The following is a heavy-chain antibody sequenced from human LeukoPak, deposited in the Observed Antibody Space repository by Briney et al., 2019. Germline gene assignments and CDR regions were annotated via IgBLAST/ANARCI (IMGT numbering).Heavy chain of an antibody. D-gene: IGHD6-13*01. CDR1: GFTFSSYS. CDR2: ISSSSSTI. CDR3: ARERIAAAGYYYYMDV. J-gene: IGHJ6*03. Sequence: GGSLRLSCAASGFTFSSYSMNWVRQAPGKGLEWVSYISSSSSTIYYADSVKGRFTISRDNAKNSLHLQMNSLRAEDTAVYYCARERIAAAGYYYYMDVWGKGTTVTVSS. V-gene: IGHV3-48*04.